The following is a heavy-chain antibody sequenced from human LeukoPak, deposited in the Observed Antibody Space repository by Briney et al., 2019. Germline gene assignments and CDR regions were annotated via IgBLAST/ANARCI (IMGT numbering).Heavy chain of an antibody. D-gene: IGHD6-6*01. Sequence: PSETLSLTCTVSGGSISNKYWSWIRQPPGKGLEWIGYIYYSGKTNYNHSLKSRVTIIVDTYKNPVSLKLSSVTAADTAVYFCARDWGVGGRPGYMDVWGKGTTVTVSS. V-gene: IGHV4-59*01. J-gene: IGHJ6*03. CDR1: GGSISNKY. CDR3: ARDWGVGGRPGYMDV. CDR2: IYYSGKT.